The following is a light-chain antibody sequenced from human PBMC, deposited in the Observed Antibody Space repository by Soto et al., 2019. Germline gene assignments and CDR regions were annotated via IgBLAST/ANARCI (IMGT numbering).Light chain of an antibody. J-gene: IGLJ3*02. CDR3: CSYAGRYSWV. CDR2: DVS. V-gene: IGLV2-14*03. CDR1: SSDVGAYNS. Sequence: QSALTQPASVSGSPGQSITISCTGTSSDVGAYNSVSWYQQHPGKAPKLMIYDVSNRPSGVSDRFSGSKSGNTASLTISGLQAEDEADYYCCSYAGRYSWVFGGGTKLTVL.